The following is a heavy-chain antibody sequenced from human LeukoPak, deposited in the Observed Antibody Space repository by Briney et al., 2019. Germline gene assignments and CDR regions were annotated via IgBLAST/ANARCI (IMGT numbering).Heavy chain of an antibody. J-gene: IGHJ4*02. CDR1: GFTFSSYA. V-gene: IGHV3-23*01. D-gene: IGHD3-22*01. CDR2: ISGSGCST. Sequence: SGGSLRLSCAASGFTFSSYAMSWVRQAPGKGLEWASAISGSGCSTYYADSVKGRFTISRDNSKNTLYLQMNSLRAEDTAVYYCAKDLYYDSSGYLFDYWGQGTLVTVSS. CDR3: AKDLYYDSSGYLFDY.